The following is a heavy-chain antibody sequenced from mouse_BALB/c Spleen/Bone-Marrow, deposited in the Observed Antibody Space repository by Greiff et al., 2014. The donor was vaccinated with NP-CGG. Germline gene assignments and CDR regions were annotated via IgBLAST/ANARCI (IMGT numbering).Heavy chain of an antibody. CDR1: GYSFTGYY. V-gene: IGHV1-31*01. Sequence: VQLQQSGPELVKPGASVKISCKASGYSFTGYYMHWVKQSHVKSLEWIGRINPYNGATSYNQNFKDKASLTVDKSSSTAYMELHSLTSEDSAVYYCARGYGNYDYWYFDVRGAGTTVTVSS. CDR3: ARGYGNYDYWYFDV. J-gene: IGHJ1*01. D-gene: IGHD2-1*01. CDR2: INPYNGAT.